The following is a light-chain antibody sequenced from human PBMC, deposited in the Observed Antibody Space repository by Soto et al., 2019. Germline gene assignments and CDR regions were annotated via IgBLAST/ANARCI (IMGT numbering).Light chain of an antibody. J-gene: IGLJ3*02. Sequence: QSVLTQPPSASGTPGQRVTISCSGSSSNIGTNYVYWYKQLPGTAPKLLIYCNDQRPSGVPDRLSGSKSGTSASLAISGLRPEDEADYYCATRDNTLSRWVFGGGIKLTVL. CDR3: ATRDNTLSRWV. CDR1: SSNIGTNY. CDR2: CND. V-gene: IGLV1-47*02.